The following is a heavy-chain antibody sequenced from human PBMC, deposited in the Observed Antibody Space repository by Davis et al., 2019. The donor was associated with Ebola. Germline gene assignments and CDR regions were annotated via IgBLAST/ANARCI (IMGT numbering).Heavy chain of an antibody. D-gene: IGHD3-22*01. CDR2: IKQDGSEK. CDR1: GFTFSSYW. V-gene: IGHV3-7*03. Sequence: PGGSLRLSCAASGFTFSSYWMSWVRQAPGKGLEWVANIKQDGSEKYYVDSVKGRFTISRDNAKNSLYLQMNSLRAEDTAVYYCAKDYNNYYDSSGYWGYWGQGTLVTVSS. CDR3: AKDYNNYYDSSGYWGY. J-gene: IGHJ4*02.